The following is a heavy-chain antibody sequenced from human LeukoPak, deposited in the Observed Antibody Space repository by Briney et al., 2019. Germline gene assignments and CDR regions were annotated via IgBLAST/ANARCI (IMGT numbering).Heavy chain of an antibody. Sequence: GGSLRLSCAASGFTSSSYEMNWVRQAPGKGLEWVSYISSSGSTIYYADSVKGRFTISRDNAKNSLYLQMNSLRAEDTAVYYCARAFPMVRGVIGDYWGQGTLVTVSS. CDR1: GFTSSSYE. CDR3: ARAFPMVRGVIGDY. J-gene: IGHJ4*02. V-gene: IGHV3-48*03. CDR2: ISSSGSTI. D-gene: IGHD3-10*01.